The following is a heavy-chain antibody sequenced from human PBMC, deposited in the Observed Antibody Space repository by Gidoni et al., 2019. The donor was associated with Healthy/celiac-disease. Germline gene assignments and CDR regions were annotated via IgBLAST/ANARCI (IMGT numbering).Heavy chain of an antibody. CDR3: ARVGPGAADLYSYYGMDV. Sequence: QVQLVQSGAEVQKPGSSVKVSCKASGGTFSSYAISWVRQAPGQGLEWMGGIIPIFCTANYAQKFQGRVTITADESTSTAYMELSSRRSEDTAVYYCARVGPGAADLYSYYGMDVWGQGTTVTVSS. CDR2: IIPIFCTA. CDR1: GGTFSSYA. V-gene: IGHV1-69*01. D-gene: IGHD6-13*01. J-gene: IGHJ6*02.